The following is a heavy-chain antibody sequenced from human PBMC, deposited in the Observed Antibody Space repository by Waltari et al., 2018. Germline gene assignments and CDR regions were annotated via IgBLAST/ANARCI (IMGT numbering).Heavy chain of an antibody. CDR1: GYSISSGYY. Sequence: QVQLQESGPGLVKPSETLSLTCAVSGYSISSGYYWGWIRQPPGKGLEWIGSIYRSGSTYYNPSLTSRVTISVDTSKTQFSLKLSSVTAADTSVYYCARVTLTENYFDYWGQGTLVTVSS. CDR2: IYRSGST. CDR3: ARVTLTENYFDY. D-gene: IGHD4-17*01. J-gene: IGHJ4*02. V-gene: IGHV4-38-2*01.